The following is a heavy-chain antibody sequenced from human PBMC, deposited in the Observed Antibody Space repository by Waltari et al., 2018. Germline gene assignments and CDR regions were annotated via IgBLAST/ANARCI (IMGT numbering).Heavy chain of an antibody. CDR2: IIPIFGTA. V-gene: IGHV1-69*13. D-gene: IGHD4-17*01. Sequence: QVQLVQSGAGVKKPGSSVKFSCKASGGTFSSYAISWVHRAPGQGLEWMGRIIPIFGTANYAQKFQGRVTITADKSTSTAYMELSSLRSEDTAVYYCARDKRPVLRWGHGWFDPWGQGTLVTVSS. J-gene: IGHJ5*02. CDR3: ARDKRPVLRWGHGWFDP. CDR1: GGTFSSYA.